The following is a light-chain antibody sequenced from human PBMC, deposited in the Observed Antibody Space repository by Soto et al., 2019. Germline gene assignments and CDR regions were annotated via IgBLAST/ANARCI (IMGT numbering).Light chain of an antibody. CDR2: AVS. Sequence: QSLLAQPRSVSGSPGQSVSISCTGTNSDVGGYNLVSWYQQLPGKAPKLIISAVSYRTSGVSDRFSGSKSGNTASLTISGLQAEDEADYYCCSYTATDAWVFGGGTKVTVL. J-gene: IGLJ3*02. CDR3: CSYTATDAWV. CDR1: NSDVGGYNL. V-gene: IGLV2-11*01.